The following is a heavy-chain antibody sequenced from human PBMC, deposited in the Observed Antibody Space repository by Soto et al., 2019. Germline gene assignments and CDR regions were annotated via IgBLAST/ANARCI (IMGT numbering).Heavy chain of an antibody. V-gene: IGHV1-3*01. CDR2: ISNAGSGSI. CDR3: ARESDDYQDFFQN. J-gene: IGHJ4*02. CDR1: GYPFPSFE. Sequence: QVHLVQSGAEVKKPGASVKVSCKTSGYPFPSFEIHWIRQAPGQRPAWMGGISNAGSGSIKYSQRFQDRLTISGDKRATTVYMTLSSLTSEDTAIYYRARESDDYQDFFQNWGQGSLVTVSA. D-gene: IGHD3-16*01.